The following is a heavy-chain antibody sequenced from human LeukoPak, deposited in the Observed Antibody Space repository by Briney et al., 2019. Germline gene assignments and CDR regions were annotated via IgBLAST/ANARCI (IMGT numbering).Heavy chain of an antibody. J-gene: IGHJ6*03. CDR3: AKALPDTAMVGGGWYYYMDV. D-gene: IGHD5-18*01. V-gene: IGHV1-2*02. Sequence: ASVKVSCKASGYTFTGYYMHWVRQAPGQGLEWMGWINPNSGGTNYAQKFQGRVTMTRDTSISTAYMELSRLRSDDTAVYYCAKALPDTAMVGGGWYYYMDVWGKGTTVTISS. CDR2: INPNSGGT. CDR1: GYTFTGYY.